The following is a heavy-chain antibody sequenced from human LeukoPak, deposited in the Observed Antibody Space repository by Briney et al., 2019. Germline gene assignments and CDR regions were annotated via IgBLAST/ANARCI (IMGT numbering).Heavy chain of an antibody. D-gene: IGHD2-2*01. J-gene: IGHJ4*02. CDR3: ARRHSYCTSSSCCLYFDN. CDR2: IYPQDSDT. CDR1: GYSFATYW. V-gene: IGHV5-51*01. Sequence: GESLKISCNGSGYSFATYWIGWVRQMPGKGLEWMGDIYPQDSDTKYSPSFQGQVTISADTSLNTAYLHWSSLQASDTAIYFCARRHSYCTSSSCCLYFDNWGQGALVTVSS.